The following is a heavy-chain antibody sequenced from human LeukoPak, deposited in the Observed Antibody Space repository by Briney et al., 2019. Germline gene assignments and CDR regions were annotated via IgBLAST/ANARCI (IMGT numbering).Heavy chain of an antibody. Sequence: GGSLRLSCAASGFTVSSNYMSWVRQAPGKGLEWVSVIYNDGSTYYADSVMGRFTIYIDNSKNTLYLQMNSLRADDTAVYYCVRGDYGDYTLFDYWGQGTLVTVSS. V-gene: IGHV3-53*01. CDR3: VRGDYGDYTLFDY. CDR1: GFTVSSNY. J-gene: IGHJ4*02. D-gene: IGHD4-17*01. CDR2: IYNDGST.